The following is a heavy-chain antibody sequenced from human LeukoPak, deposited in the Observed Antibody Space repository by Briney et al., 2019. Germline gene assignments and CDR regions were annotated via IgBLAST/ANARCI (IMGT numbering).Heavy chain of an antibody. CDR3: GRQDSSGYYSIY. CDR1: GYRFTRYW. J-gene: IGHJ4*02. V-gene: IGHV5-51*01. Sequence: PGESLKISCQGSGYRFTRYWIGGVRQMPGKGLEWMGIIYPGDSDTRYSPSFQGQVTISADKSISTAYLQCDSRRPCHTFAYYCGRQDSSGYYSIYWGQGTLVTVSS. D-gene: IGHD3-22*01. CDR2: IYPGDSDT.